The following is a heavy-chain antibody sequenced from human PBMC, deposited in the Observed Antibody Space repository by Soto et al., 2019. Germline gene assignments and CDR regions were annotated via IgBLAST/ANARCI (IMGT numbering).Heavy chain of an antibody. D-gene: IGHD3-10*01. CDR1: GGSISSSSYY. V-gene: IGHV4-39*01. J-gene: IGHJ4*02. Sequence: QLQLQESGPGLVKPSETLSLTCTVSGGSISSSSYYWGWIRQPPGKGLEWIGSIYYSGSTYYNPSLKSRLTISVHTSKNQFSLKLSSVTAADTAVYYCARQEENYGSGSSFDYWGQGTLVTVSS. CDR2: IYYSGST. CDR3: ARQEENYGSGSSFDY.